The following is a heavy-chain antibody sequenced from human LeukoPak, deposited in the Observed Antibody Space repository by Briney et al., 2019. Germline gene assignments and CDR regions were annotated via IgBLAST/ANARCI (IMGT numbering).Heavy chain of an antibody. CDR2: VSTSGGTT. CDR3: AISSRRVGASTPYYYYFYMDV. CDR1: GFTFSSYA. V-gene: IGHV3-23*01. Sequence: GGSLRLSCVASGFTFSSYALSWVRQPPGKGLEWVSSVSTSGGTTYSADSVKGRFTISRDNSKNTLYLQMNSLRVEDTAVFYCAISSRRVGASTPYYYYFYMDVWGKGTTVTVSS. D-gene: IGHD1-26*01. J-gene: IGHJ6*03.